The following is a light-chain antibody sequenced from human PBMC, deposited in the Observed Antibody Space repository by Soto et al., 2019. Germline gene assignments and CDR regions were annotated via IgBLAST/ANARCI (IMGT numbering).Light chain of an antibody. CDR1: SSDVGGYNY. CDR3: SSYTISTVV. Sequence: SVLTQPASVSGSPGQSITISCTGTSSDVGGYNYVSWYQQHPGKAPKLMIYDVSNRPSGVSNRFSGSKSGNTASLTISGLQAEDEADYYCSSYTISTVVFGGGTKVTVL. CDR2: DVS. J-gene: IGLJ2*01. V-gene: IGLV2-14*01.